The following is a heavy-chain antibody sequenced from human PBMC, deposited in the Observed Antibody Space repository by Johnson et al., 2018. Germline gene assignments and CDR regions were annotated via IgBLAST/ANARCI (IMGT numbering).Heavy chain of an antibody. CDR3: ARSYCTNGVGPYYYYGMDV. CDR1: GFTFSSYD. V-gene: IGHV3-13*01. J-gene: IGHJ6*02. CDR2: IGTAGDT. D-gene: IGHD2-8*01. Sequence: EVQLGEAGGGLVQAGGSLRLSCAASGFTFSSYDMHWVRQATGTGLEWVSAIGTAGDTYYPGSVKGRFTISRDNAKNSFYLQMNSLRAGDTAVYYCARSYCTNGVGPYYYYGMDVWGQGTKVTVSS.